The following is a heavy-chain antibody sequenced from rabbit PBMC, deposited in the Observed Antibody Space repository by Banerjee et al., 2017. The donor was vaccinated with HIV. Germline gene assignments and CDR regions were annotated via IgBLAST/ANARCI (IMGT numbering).Heavy chain of an antibody. J-gene: IGHJ4*01. CDR1: GFDFSGRYY. Sequence: QSLEESGGDLVKPGASLTLSCKASGFDFSGRYYMCWVRQAPGKGLEWIACIYAGSSGSTYYANWAKGRFTISKTSSTTVTLQMTSLTAADTATYFCARDHPYAVYGGHGYADLWGQGTLVTV. CDR3: ARDHPYAVYGGHGYADL. V-gene: IGHV1S40*01. D-gene: IGHD6-1*01. CDR2: IYAGSSGST.